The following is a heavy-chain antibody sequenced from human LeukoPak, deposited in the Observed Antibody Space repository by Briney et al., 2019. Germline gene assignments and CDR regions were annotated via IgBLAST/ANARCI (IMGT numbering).Heavy chain of an antibody. D-gene: IGHD5-12*01. Sequence: GGSLRLSCAASGFTFSSYSMNWVRQAPGKGLEWVSSISSSSSYIYYADSVKGRFTISRDNAKNSLYLQINSLRAEDTAVYYCASSGYDSFDYWGQGTLVTVSS. J-gene: IGHJ4*02. CDR1: GFTFSSYS. CDR3: ASSGYDSFDY. CDR2: ISSSSSYI. V-gene: IGHV3-21*01.